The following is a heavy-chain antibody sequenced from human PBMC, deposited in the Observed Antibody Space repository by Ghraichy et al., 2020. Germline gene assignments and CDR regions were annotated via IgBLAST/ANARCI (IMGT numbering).Heavy chain of an antibody. Sequence: SETLSLTCTVSGGSISSYYWSWIRQPAGKGLEWIGRIYTSGSTNYNPSLKSRVTMSVDTSKNQFSLKLSSVTAADTAVYYCARDRSLTMVRGRSLQNWFDPWGQGTLVTVSS. J-gene: IGHJ5*02. D-gene: IGHD3-10*01. CDR1: GGSISSYY. CDR2: IYTSGST. V-gene: IGHV4-4*07. CDR3: ARDRSLTMVRGRSLQNWFDP.